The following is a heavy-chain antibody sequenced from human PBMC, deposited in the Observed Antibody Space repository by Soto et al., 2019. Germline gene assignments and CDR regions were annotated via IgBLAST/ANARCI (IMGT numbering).Heavy chain of an antibody. CDR1: GGSISSYY. Sequence: SETLSLTCTVSGGSISSYYWSWIRQPAGKGLEWIGRIYTSGSTNYNPSLKSRVTMSVDTSKNQFSLKLSSVTAADTAVYYCARDSLEPPYYYGMDVWGQGTTVTVSS. CDR3: ARDSLEPPYYYGMDV. J-gene: IGHJ6*02. D-gene: IGHD1-1*01. V-gene: IGHV4-4*07. CDR2: IYTSGST.